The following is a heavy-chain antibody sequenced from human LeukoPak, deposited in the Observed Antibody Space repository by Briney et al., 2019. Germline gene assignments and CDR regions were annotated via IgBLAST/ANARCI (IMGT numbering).Heavy chain of an antibody. CDR1: GFTFSDYY. CDR3: ARVSPTNLYYFDY. J-gene: IGHJ4*02. CDR2: ISSSSSYT. Sequence: GGSLRLSCAASGFTFSDYYMSWIRQAPGKGLEWVSYISSSSSYTNYADSVKGRFTISRGNAKNSLYLQMNSLRAEDTAVYYCARVSPTNLYYFDYWGQGTLVTVSS. V-gene: IGHV3-11*06.